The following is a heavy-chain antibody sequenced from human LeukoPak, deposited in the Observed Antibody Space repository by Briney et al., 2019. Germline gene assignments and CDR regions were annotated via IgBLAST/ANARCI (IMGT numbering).Heavy chain of an antibody. CDR1: GFTFSSYA. J-gene: IGHJ5*02. V-gene: IGHV3-23*01. CDR3: AKGYCSSTSCYPIDP. Sequence: PGGSLRLSCAASGFTFSSYAMSWVRQAPGKGLEWVSAISGSGGSTYYADSVKGRFTISRDNSKNTLYLQMNSLRAEDTAVYYRAKGYCSSTSCYPIDPWGQGTLVTVSS. CDR2: ISGSGGST. D-gene: IGHD2-2*01.